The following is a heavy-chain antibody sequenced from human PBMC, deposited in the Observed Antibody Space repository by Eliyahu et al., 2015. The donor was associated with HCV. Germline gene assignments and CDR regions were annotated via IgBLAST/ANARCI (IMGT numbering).Heavy chain of an antibody. Sequence: QVQLRESGPGPVKPSETXSLTXTXSGXSXSPYXWSWIRQPPGKGLEWIGYIYKSGXTEYNPSLKSRVTISIDTSKNQLSLKLSSVTAADTAVYYCAXHDGSGDYYTFDYWGQGTLVTVSS. J-gene: IGHJ4*02. V-gene: IGHV4-59*08. CDR2: IYKSGXT. CDR3: AXHDGSGDYYTFDY. CDR1: GXSXSPYX. D-gene: IGHD3-10*01.